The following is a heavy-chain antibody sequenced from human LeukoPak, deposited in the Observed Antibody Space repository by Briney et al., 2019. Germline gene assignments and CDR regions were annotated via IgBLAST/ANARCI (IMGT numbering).Heavy chain of an antibody. CDR3: ARSKYCSGGSCYDYYYGMDV. D-gene: IGHD2-15*01. J-gene: IGHJ6*02. CDR2: INHSGST. V-gene: IGHV4-34*01. Sequence: PSETLSLTCAVYGGSFSGYYWSWIRQPPGKGLEWIGEINHSGSTNYNPSLKSRVTISVDTSKNQFSLKLSSVTAADTAVYYCARSKYCSGGSCYDYYYGMDVWGQGTTVTVSS. CDR1: GGSFSGYY.